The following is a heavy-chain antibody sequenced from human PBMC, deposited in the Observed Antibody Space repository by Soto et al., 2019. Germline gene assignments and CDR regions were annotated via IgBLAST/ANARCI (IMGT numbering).Heavy chain of an antibody. CDR3: ARVRYATSSNYMDV. CDR2: INNYGSST. Sequence: EVQLVESGGGLVRPGGSLRLSCAASGFTFSNYWMHWVRQAPGKGLVWISRINNYGSSTTYADSVKGRFTISRDNAENTLHLQMNSLRAEDTAVYYCARVRYATSSNYMDVWGKGTTVTVSS. J-gene: IGHJ6*03. CDR1: GFTFSNYW. D-gene: IGHD2-2*01. V-gene: IGHV3-74*01.